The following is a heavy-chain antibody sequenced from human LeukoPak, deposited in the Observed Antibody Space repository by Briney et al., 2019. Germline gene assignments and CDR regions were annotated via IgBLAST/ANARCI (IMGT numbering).Heavy chain of an antibody. J-gene: IGHJ6*02. Sequence: ASVTVSCKASGYTFTSSYDINWVRQAPGQGLEWMGWMNPYSGITGYTQKFQGRVTMTRDTSISTAYMELSSLTSEDTAVYFCARENVNRGSSWGYDYFGMDVWGQGTAVTVSS. CDR2: MNPYSGIT. CDR1: GYTFTSSYD. D-gene: IGHD6-13*01. CDR3: ARENVNRGSSWGYDYFGMDV. V-gene: IGHV1-8*01.